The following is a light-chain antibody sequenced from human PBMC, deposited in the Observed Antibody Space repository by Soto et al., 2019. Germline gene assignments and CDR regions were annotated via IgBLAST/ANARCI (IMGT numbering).Light chain of an antibody. J-gene: IGKJ1*01. Sequence: EVLVTQSPATLSVSPGEGVTLSCRASQSVSTDLAWYQQKPGQAPRLLIYGASIRAIGVPDRFSGSGSGTDFTFTISSLQSADSAIYYWQQYFRWPPWTFGQGTKVEV. V-gene: IGKV3-15*01. CDR3: QQYFRWPPWT. CDR2: GAS. CDR1: QSVSTD.